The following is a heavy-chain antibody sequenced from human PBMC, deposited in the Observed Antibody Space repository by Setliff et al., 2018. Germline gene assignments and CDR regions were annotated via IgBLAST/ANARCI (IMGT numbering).Heavy chain of an antibody. CDR3: ARRPYDSSGYFNY. D-gene: IGHD3-22*01. V-gene: IGHV1-3*01. CDR1: GYIFTYYA. CDR2: INAGNGNT. J-gene: IGHJ4*02. Sequence: VKVSCKASGYIFTYYAIHWVRQAPGQRLEWMGWINAGNGNTKYSQKFQGRVTITRDTSASTAYMEPSSLTSEDTAVYYCARRPYDSSGYFNYWGQGTLVTVSS.